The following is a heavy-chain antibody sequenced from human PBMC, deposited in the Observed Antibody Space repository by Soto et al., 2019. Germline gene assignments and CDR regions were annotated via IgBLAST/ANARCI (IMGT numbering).Heavy chain of an antibody. CDR2: INPSGGST. CDR1: GYPFTSYY. V-gene: IGHV1-46*01. D-gene: IGHD1-1*01. J-gene: IGHJ4*02. CDR3: AREGTGTARFDH. Sequence: VASVQASCKASGYPFTSYYMHWVRQAPGQGLEWMGIINPSGGSTSYAQKFQGRVTMTRDTSTSTAYMELSSLRSEDTAVYYCAREGTGTARFDHWGQGTMVPVSS.